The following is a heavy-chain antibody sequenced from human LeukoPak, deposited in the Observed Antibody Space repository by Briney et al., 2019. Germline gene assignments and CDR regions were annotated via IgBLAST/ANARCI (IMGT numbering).Heavy chain of an antibody. V-gene: IGHV1-8*01. Sequence: GASVKFSCKASGYTFSSYDINWVRQATGQGLEWMGWMNPISGNTGYAQKFQGRVTITRDNSINTAYMDLTNLRSEDTAVYYCARGQSGRRFLADYWGQGTLVTVSS. J-gene: IGHJ4*02. CDR1: GYTFSSYD. CDR2: MNPISGNT. CDR3: ARGQSGRRFLADY. D-gene: IGHD3-3*01.